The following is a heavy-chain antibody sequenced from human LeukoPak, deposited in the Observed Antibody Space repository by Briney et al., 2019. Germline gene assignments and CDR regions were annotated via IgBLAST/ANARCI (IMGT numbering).Heavy chain of an antibody. V-gene: IGHV5-51*01. CDR3: ATLRGGYSSSSRFFDY. Sequence: PGESLKISCKGSGYSFTSYWIGWVRQMPGKGLEWMGIIYPGDSDTRYSPSFQGQVTISVDKSISTAYLQWSSLKASDTAMYYCATLRGGYSSSSRFFDYWGQGTLVTVSS. D-gene: IGHD6-6*01. J-gene: IGHJ4*02. CDR1: GYSFTSYW. CDR2: IYPGDSDT.